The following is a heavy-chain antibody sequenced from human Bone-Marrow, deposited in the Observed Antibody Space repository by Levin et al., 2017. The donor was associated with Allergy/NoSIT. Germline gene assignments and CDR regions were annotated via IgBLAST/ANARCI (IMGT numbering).Heavy chain of an antibody. J-gene: IGHJ4*02. D-gene: IGHD5-18*01. CDR3: AKDGSGYIYGLFDS. CDR1: GFTFSDYA. CDR2: ISSSGSGA. V-gene: IGHV3-23*01. Sequence: GESLKISCVASGFTFSDYAMAWVRQAPGKGLEWVSSISSSGSGANYADPVKGRFTFSRDNSRNTLYLQMNSLRVEDTAEYYCAKDGSGYIYGLFDSWGQGTLVTVSS.